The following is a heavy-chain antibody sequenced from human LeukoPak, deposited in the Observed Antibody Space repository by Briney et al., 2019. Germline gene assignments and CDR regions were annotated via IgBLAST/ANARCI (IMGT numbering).Heavy chain of an antibody. J-gene: IGHJ3*02. CDR2: IKQTGREK. CDR1: GFTSTSYW. V-gene: IGHV3-7*01. D-gene: IGHD2-2*02. CDR3: ARGGGYCSSTSCYTPAFDT. Sequence: RRTLRLSRAPSGFTSTSYWMRSVRRAPGKGLWRVANIKQTGREKYSMAPVKGRFTFPRNNAKTSPPLQINSRRAEATAVIYGARGGGYCSSTSCYTPAFDTWGQGKMVTVSS.